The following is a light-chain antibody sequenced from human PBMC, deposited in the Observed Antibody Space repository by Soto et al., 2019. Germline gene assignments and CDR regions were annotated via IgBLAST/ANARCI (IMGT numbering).Light chain of an antibody. V-gene: IGLV1-44*01. CDR1: SSNIGSNT. Sequence: QSVLTQPPSASGTPGQRGTISCSGSSSNIGSNTVNWYQQLPGTAPKLLMYSNNQRPSGVPDRFSGSKSGTSASLASSGLQSEDEADYYCAAWDDGLNGHYVFGTGTKLTVL. J-gene: IGLJ1*01. CDR3: AAWDDGLNGHYV. CDR2: SNN.